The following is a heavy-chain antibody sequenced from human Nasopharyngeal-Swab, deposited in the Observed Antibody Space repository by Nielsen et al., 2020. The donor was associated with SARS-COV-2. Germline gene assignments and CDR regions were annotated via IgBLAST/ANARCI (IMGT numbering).Heavy chain of an antibody. D-gene: IGHD3-22*01. Sequence: WVRQAPGQGLEWMGWMNPNSGNTGYAQKFQGRVTMTRNTSISTAYMELSSLRSEETAVYYCARFLGYYDRRGYYYFDYWGQGTLVTVSS. V-gene: IGHV1-8*01. CDR3: ARFLGYYDRRGYYYFDY. CDR2: MNPNSGNT. J-gene: IGHJ4*02.